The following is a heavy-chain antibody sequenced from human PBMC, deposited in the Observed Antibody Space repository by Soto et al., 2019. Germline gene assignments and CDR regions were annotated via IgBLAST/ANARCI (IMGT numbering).Heavy chain of an antibody. CDR1: GYTFTNYG. V-gene: IGHV1-18*01. CDR3: ARRGVLPDY. Sequence: QVQLVQSGAEVKKPGASEKVSCKASGYTFTNYGITWVRQAPGQGLEWMGWISADNGNTNYAQQLQERLTMTTDTSTSTAYMELSSLRSEDTAVYYCARRGVLPDYSGQGTLVTVSS. D-gene: IGHD3-10*01. CDR2: ISADNGNT. J-gene: IGHJ4*02.